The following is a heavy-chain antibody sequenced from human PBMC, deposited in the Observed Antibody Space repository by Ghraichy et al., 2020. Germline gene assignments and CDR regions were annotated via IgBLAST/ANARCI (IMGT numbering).Heavy chain of an antibody. Sequence: GGSLRLSCAASGFTFSSYWMHWVRQAPGKGLVWVSRISSDGSSTSYADSVKGRFTISRDNAKNTLYLQMNSLRAEDTAVYYCARVSGYNYGYYFDCWGQGTLVTVSS. CDR2: ISSDGSST. J-gene: IGHJ4*02. CDR3: ARVSGYNYGYYFDC. D-gene: IGHD5-18*01. V-gene: IGHV3-74*01. CDR1: GFTFSSYW.